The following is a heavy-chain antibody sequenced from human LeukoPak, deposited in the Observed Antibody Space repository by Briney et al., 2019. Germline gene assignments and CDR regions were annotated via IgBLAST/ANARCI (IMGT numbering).Heavy chain of an antibody. J-gene: IGHJ3*02. V-gene: IGHV3-21*01. CDR2: ISSSSSYI. CDR3: ARDREYSAPFDI. Sequence: KPGGSLRLSCAASGFTFSSYSMNWVRQAPGKGLEWVSSISSSSSYIYYADSVKGRFTISRDNAKNSLYLQMNSLRAEDTAVYYCARDREYSAPFDIWGQGTMVTVSS. CDR1: GFTFSSYS. D-gene: IGHD5-12*01.